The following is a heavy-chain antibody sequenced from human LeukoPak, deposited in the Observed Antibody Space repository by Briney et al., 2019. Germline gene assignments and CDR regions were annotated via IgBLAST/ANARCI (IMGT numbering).Heavy chain of an antibody. Sequence: GGSLRLSCAASGFTFSSYEMNWVRQAPGKGLDWVSYISSSGSTIYYADSVKGRFTISRDNAKNSLYLQMNSLRAEDTAVYYCAREIAAAGHHDAFDIWGQGTMVTVSS. D-gene: IGHD6-13*01. J-gene: IGHJ3*02. CDR2: ISSSGSTI. CDR3: AREIAAAGHHDAFDI. CDR1: GFTFSSYE. V-gene: IGHV3-48*03.